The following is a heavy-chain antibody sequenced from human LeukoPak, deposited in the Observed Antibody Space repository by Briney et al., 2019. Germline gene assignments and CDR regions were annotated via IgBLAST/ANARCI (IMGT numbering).Heavy chain of an antibody. D-gene: IGHD3-22*01. CDR2: INHSGST. Sequence: SETLSLTCTVSGGSISSYYWTSIRQPPGKGLEWIGEINHSGSTNYKSSLKSRVTMSVDTSRNQFSLNLSSVTAADTAVYYCARGRPREAHGKSGSYYAHDFDIWGQGTMVTVSS. J-gene: IGHJ3*02. CDR1: GGSISSYY. V-gene: IGHV4-34*01. CDR3: ARGRPREAHGKSGSYYAHDFDI.